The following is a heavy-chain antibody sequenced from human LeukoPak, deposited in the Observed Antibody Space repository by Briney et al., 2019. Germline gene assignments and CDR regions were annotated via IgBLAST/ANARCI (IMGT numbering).Heavy chain of an antibody. J-gene: IGHJ4*02. D-gene: IGHD4-17*01. CDR2: ISAYNGNT. CDR1: GCTFTSYR. V-gene: IGHV1-18*01. Sequence: ASVKVSCKASGCTFTSYRISWVRQAPGQGLEWMGWISAYNGNTNYVQNFQGRVTMTTDTSTSTAYMELRSLRSADTAVFYCARITHRDGDHLDYWGQGTLVTVSS. CDR3: ARITHRDGDHLDY.